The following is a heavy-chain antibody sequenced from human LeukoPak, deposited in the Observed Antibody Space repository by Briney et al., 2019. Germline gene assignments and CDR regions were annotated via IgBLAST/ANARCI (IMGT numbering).Heavy chain of an antibody. V-gene: IGHV3-7*01. J-gene: IGHJ6*03. CDR1: GCTLSNYW. Sequence: GGALRLSCVASGCTLSNYWMNWLRQAPGKGLEGVANINQEGSEKYYVDTVKGRLTISRDKGKNSLYLQMNSLRAEDTAVYYCARALKGLRRRIGGTSTFEYSYYMDVWSKGTTVTISS. CDR2: INQEGSEK. D-gene: IGHD1-26*01. CDR3: ARALKGLRRRIGGTSTFEYSYYMDV.